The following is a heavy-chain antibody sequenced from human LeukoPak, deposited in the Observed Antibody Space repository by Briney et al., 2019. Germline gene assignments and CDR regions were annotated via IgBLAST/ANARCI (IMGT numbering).Heavy chain of an antibody. CDR3: ARGLSGYKNSLDY. CDR1: GFTFSSYA. V-gene: IGHV3-74*01. J-gene: IGHJ4*02. Sequence: GGSLRLSCAASGFTFSSYAMSWVRQAPGKGLVWVSRINTDETTTNYADPVKGRFTISRDNAKNTLYLQMNSLRADDTAAYYCARGLSGYKNSLDYWGQGAPVTVSS. CDR2: INTDETTT. D-gene: IGHD5-12*01.